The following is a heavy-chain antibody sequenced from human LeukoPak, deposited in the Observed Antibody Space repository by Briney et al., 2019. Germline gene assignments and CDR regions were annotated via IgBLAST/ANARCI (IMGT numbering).Heavy chain of an antibody. D-gene: IGHD3-3*01. V-gene: IGHV3-9*01. J-gene: IGHJ6*03. Sequence: GGSLRLSCAASGFTFDDYAMHWVRQAPGKGLEWVSGISWNSGSIGYADSVKGRFTISRDNAKNSLYLQMNSLRAEDTAVYYCARTIHYYYMDVWGKGTTVTVSS. CDR3: ARTIHYYYMDV. CDR2: ISWNSGSI. CDR1: GFTFDDYA.